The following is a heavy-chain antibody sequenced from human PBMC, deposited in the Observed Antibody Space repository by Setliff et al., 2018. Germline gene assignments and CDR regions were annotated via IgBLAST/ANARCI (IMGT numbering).Heavy chain of an antibody. V-gene: IGHV4-39*01. J-gene: IGHJ6*03. CDR1: GASLSGSLRGSAVF. Sequence: PSETLSLTCTVSGASLSGSLRGSAVFWGWIRQSPGKELEWIGSVYYTGDPYYNPSLKSRVTMSVDTSRNQFSLQLISVTAADTAVYYCARHVGSRSRGYNHYYYYMDVWGKGTTVTVSS. CDR3: ARHVGSRSRGYNHYYYYMDV. D-gene: IGHD3-10*01. CDR2: VYYTGDP.